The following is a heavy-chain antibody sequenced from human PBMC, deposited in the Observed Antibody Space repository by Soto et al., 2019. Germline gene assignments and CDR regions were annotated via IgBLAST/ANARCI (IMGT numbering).Heavy chain of an antibody. D-gene: IGHD5-18*01. J-gene: IGHJ5*02. CDR2: IDPSDSYT. Sequence: EVQLVQSGAEVKKPGESLRISCKGSGYSFTSYWISWVRQMPGKGLEWMGRIDPSDSYTNYSPSFQGHVTISADKSIRTASLQWSSLKASDTAMYYCARHVPSQYTAMVPFDPWGQGTLVTVSS. CDR3: ARHVPSQYTAMVPFDP. V-gene: IGHV5-10-1*01. CDR1: GYSFTSYW.